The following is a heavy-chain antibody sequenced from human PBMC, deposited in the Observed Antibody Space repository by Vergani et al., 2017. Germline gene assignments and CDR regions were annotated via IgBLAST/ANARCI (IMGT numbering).Heavy chain of an antibody. Sequence: QVQLVESGGGLVKPGGSLRLSCAASGFTFSDYYMSWIRQAPGKGLEWVSYISSSGSTIYFADSVKGRFTISKDKAKNSLYLQMNSLRAEDTVVYYCAGEGGSAYDQFDYWGQGTLVTVSS. D-gene: IGHD5-12*01. V-gene: IGHV3-11*01. CDR3: AGEGGSAYDQFDY. CDR1: GFTFSDYY. J-gene: IGHJ4*02. CDR2: ISSSGSTI.